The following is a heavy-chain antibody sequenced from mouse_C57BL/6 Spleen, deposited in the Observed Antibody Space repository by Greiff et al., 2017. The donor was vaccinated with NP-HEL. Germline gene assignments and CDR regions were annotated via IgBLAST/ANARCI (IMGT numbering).Heavy chain of an antibody. CDR3: ARDPFTTVVATRTY. V-gene: IGHV3-6*01. Sequence: EVQLQQSGPGLVKPSQSLSLPCSVTGYSITSGYYWNWIRQFPGNKLEWMGYISYDGSNNYNPSLKNRISITRDTSKNQFFLKLNSVTTEDTATYYCARDPFTTVVATRTYWGQGTLVTVSA. D-gene: IGHD1-1*01. CDR2: ISYDGSN. CDR1: GYSITSGYY. J-gene: IGHJ3*01.